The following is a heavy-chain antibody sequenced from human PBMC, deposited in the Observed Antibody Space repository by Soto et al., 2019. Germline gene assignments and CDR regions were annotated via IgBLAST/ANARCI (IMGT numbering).Heavy chain of an antibody. CDR3: ARSTPIDSIAARPRDSFVDY. J-gene: IGHJ4*02. D-gene: IGHD6-6*01. CDR2: INAGNGNT. V-gene: IGHV1-3*01. Sequence: QVQLVQSGAEVKKPWASVKVSCRASGYKFTSYAMHWVRQAPGQRLEWMGWINAGNGNTKYSQKFQGRVTITRDTSARKAYMELSSMRSEDTAVYYCARSTPIDSIAARPRDSFVDYWGQGTLVTVSS. CDR1: GYKFTSYA.